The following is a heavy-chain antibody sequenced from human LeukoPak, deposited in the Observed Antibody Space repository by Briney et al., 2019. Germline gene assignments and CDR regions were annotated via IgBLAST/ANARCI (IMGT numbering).Heavy chain of an antibody. D-gene: IGHD2-8*01. CDR1: GFTFSSYA. Sequence: GGSLRLSCAASGFTFSSYAMSWVRQAPGKGLEWVSAISGSGGSTYYADSVKGRFTVSRDNSRNTLSLQMNSLGAEDTAIYYCAKYVISGSRDFDFWGQGTLVTVSS. CDR3: AKYVISGSRDFDF. CDR2: ISGSGGST. J-gene: IGHJ4*02. V-gene: IGHV3-23*01.